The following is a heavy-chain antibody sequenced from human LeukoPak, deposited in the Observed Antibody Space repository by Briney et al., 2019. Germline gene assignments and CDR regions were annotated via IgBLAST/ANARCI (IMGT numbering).Heavy chain of an antibody. V-gene: IGHV4-34*01. CDR3: ARGGGLGLRY. J-gene: IGHJ4*02. D-gene: IGHD3-16*01. CDR2: INHSGST. CDR1: GFTFSSYD. Sequence: GPLRLSCAASGFTFSSYDMNWVRQPPGKGLEWIGDINHSGSTKYNPSLKSRVTISVDTSKNQISLKLSSVTAADTAVYYCARGGGLGLRYWGQGTLVTVSS.